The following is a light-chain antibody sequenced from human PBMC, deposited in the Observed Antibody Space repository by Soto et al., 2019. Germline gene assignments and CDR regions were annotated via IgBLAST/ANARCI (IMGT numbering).Light chain of an antibody. V-gene: IGKV1-5*03. CDR2: ESS. J-gene: IGKJ1*01. Sequence: GDRVTIACRASQNIGTWLAWYQQKPGKAPKLLIYESSTLENGVPSRFRGSGSGTEFTLTISSLQPDDFATYYCQQYNSYSWTFGQGTKVDIK. CDR1: QNIGTW. CDR3: QQYNSYSWT.